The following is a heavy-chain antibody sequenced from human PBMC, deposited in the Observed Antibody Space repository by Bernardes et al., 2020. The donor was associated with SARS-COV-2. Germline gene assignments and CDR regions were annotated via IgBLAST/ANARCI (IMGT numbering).Heavy chain of an antibody. CDR2: ISWNSGSI. CDR1: GFTFDDYA. D-gene: IGHD2-21*02. J-gene: IGHJ4*02. V-gene: IGHV3-9*01. CDR3: AKISFMGDTDY. Sequence: GGSLRLSCAASGFTFDDYAMHWVRQAPGKGLEWVSGISWNSGSIGYADSVKGRFTISRDNAKNSLYLQMNSLRAEDTALYYCAKISFMGDTDYWGQGTLVTVSS.